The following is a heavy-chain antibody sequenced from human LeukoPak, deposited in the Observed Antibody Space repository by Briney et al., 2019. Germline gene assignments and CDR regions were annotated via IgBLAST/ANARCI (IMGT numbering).Heavy chain of an antibody. Sequence: GGSLRLSCAVSGFTFDDYAMHWVRQVPGKGLEWVSGISWSSATIGYADSMKGRFTISRDNAKNSLYLQMNSLRDEDTAVYYCAKTGERDYWGRGTLVTVSS. J-gene: IGHJ4*02. CDR2: ISWSSATI. CDR1: GFTFDDYA. CDR3: AKTGERDY. V-gene: IGHV3-9*01. D-gene: IGHD7-27*01.